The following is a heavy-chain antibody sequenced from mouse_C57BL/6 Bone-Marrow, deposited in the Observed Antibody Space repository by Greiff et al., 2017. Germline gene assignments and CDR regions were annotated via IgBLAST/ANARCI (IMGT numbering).Heavy chain of an antibody. CDR3: ARWAPDY. Sequence: EVQLQQSGPELVKPGASVKISCKASGYSFTGYYMNWVKQSPEKSLEWIGEINPSTGGTTYNQKFKAKATLTVDKSSSTAYMQLKSLTSEDSAVYYCARWAPDYWGQGTTLTVSS. J-gene: IGHJ2*01. CDR2: INPSTGGT. CDR1: GYSFTGYY. V-gene: IGHV1-42*01.